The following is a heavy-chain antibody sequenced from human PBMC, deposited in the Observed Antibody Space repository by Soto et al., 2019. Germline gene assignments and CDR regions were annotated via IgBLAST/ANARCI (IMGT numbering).Heavy chain of an antibody. CDR1: GGSISSYY. J-gene: IGHJ4*02. CDR3: ARGGALDY. CDR2: IYYSGST. V-gene: IGHV4-59*01. D-gene: IGHD2-15*01. Sequence: SETLSLTCTVSGGSISSYYWSWIRQPPGKGLEWIGYIYYSGSTNYNPSLKSRVTISVDTSKNQFSLKLSSVTAADTAVYYCARGGALDYWGQGTLVTVSS.